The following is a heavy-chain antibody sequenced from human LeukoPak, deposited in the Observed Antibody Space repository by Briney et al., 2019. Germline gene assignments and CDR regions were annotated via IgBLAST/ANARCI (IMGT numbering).Heavy chain of an antibody. CDR2: MNPNSGST. V-gene: IGHV1-8*01. D-gene: IGHD4-23*01. CDR3: ARYLTPNYYYYGMDV. CDR1: GYTFTSYD. J-gene: IGHJ6*02. Sequence: ASVKVSCKASGYTFTSYDINRVRLATGQGLEWMGWMNPNSGSTGYAQKFQGRVTMTRNTSISTAYMELSSLRSEDTAVYYCARYLTPNYYYYGMDVWGQGTTVTVSS.